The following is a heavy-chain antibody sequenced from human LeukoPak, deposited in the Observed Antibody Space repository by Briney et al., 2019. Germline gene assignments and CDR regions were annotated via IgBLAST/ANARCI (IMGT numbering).Heavy chain of an antibody. CDR1: GGSITSYY. CDR2: IYTSGST. D-gene: IGHD1-14*01. V-gene: IGHV4-4*08. Sequence: SETLSLTCTVSGGSITSYYWNWIRQPPGKGLEWIGRIYTSGSTNYNPSLKSRVTISVDTSKNQFSLKLSSVTAADTAVYYCARDTFSRFGNRNYYYYMDVWGKGTTVTVSS. J-gene: IGHJ6*03. CDR3: ARDTFSRFGNRNYYYYMDV.